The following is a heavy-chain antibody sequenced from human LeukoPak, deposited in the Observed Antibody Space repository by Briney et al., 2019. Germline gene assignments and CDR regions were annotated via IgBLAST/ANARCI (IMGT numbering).Heavy chain of an antibody. CDR2: INPSGGST. D-gene: IGHD1-26*01. CDR1: GYTFTSYY. V-gene: IGHV1-46*01. CDR3: ARESLDGDAFDI. J-gene: IGHJ3*02. Sequence: ASVKVSCKASGYTFTSYYMHWVRQAPGQGLEWMGIINPSGGSTSYAQKLQGRVTMTTDTSTSTAYMELRSLRSDDTAVYYCARESLDGDAFDIWGQGTMVTVSS.